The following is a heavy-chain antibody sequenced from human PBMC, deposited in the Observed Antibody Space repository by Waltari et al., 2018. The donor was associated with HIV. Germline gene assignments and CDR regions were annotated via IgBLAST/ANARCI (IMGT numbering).Heavy chain of an antibody. CDR1: GFTFKNYA. CDR3: AGEDDRGDFP. V-gene: IGHV3-23*01. D-gene: IGHD2-21*01. J-gene: IGHJ5*02. CDR2: VSESGDST. Sequence: ELYLLVSGGGLVQPGGSLRVSCGGSGFTFKNYAVSWVRQAPGKGLEWISSVSESGDSTYYADSVEGRFTISRDNSKNMLYLQMNGLRVEDTAVYYCAGEDDRGDFPWGQGTLVTVSA.